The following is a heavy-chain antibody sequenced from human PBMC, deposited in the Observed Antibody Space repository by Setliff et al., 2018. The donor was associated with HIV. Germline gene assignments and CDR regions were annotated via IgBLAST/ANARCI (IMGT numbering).Heavy chain of an antibody. D-gene: IGHD5-12*01. Sequence: SETLSLTCTVSGVSVSSGGYYWSWIRQHPGKGLEWIGYIYYSGSTYYNPSLKSRVTISVDTSENQFSLKLTSVTAADTAVYYCARHIAGYSAYDLGWFDPWGQGTLVTVSS. CDR2: IYYSGST. J-gene: IGHJ5*02. CDR1: GVSVSSGGYY. CDR3: ARHIAGYSAYDLGWFDP. V-gene: IGHV4-31*03.